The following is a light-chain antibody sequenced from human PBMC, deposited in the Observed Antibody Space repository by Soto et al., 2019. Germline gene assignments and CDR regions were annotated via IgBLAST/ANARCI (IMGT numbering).Light chain of an antibody. J-gene: IGLJ1*01. CDR3: NSYTGSSTYV. CDR1: SSDVGSYNR. CDR2: EVS. V-gene: IGLV2-18*02. Sequence: QSALTQPPSVYGSPGQSVAISCTGTSSDVGSYNRVSWYQQPPGAAPKLMIYEVSNRPSGVPDRFSGSKPGNTASLTISGLQAEDEADYYCNSYTGSSTYVFGTGTKLTVL.